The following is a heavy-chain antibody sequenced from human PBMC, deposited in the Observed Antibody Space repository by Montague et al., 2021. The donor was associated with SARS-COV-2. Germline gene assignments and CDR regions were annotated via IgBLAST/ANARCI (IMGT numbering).Heavy chain of an antibody. CDR1: GGSVSSSPYY. CDR2: ITYSGRT. J-gene: IGHJ6*03. V-gene: IGHV4-39*01. CDR3: ASSYYYGSGTYVYNYYMDV. D-gene: IGHD3-10*01. Sequence: SETLSLTCTVSGGSVSSSPYYWGWICQPTGRGLEWVGSITYSGRTYFSPSLKSRLTISVDSSENQYSSRLSSVTAADTAVYYCASSYYYGSGTYVYNYYMDVWGQGTTVTVSS.